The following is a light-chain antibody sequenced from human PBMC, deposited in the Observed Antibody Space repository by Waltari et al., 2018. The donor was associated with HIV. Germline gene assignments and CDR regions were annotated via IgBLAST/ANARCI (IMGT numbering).Light chain of an antibody. CDR3: QQYLSTPAT. Sequence: DIVMTQSPDSLAVSLGERATINCKSSQSVFYSSNNKNFLAWYQQKPRQPPKLLIYWASTREPGVPDRFGGSGSGTDFTLTISSLQAEDVAVYSCQQYLSTPATFGQGTKLEIK. CDR1: QSVFYSSNNKNF. V-gene: IGKV4-1*01. J-gene: IGKJ2*01. CDR2: WAS.